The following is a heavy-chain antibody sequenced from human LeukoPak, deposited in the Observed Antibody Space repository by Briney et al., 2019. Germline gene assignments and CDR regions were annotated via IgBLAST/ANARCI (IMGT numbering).Heavy chain of an antibody. V-gene: IGHV1-18*04. D-gene: IGHD2-21*02. CDR2: ISAYNGKI. CDR3: ARDLGSLPGIFFDY. CDR1: GYTFTDFG. Sequence: ASVKVSCKTSGYTFTDFGVSWVRQAPGQGLEWMGWISAYNGKINYVQRFQGRVTMTTDTSTSTAHMELRSLRSDDTAVYYCARDLGSLPGIFFDYCGQGTLVTVSS. J-gene: IGHJ4*02.